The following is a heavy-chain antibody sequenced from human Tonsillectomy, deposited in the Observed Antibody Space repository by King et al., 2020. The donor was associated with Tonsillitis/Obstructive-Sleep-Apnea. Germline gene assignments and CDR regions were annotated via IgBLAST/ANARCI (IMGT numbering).Heavy chain of an antibody. J-gene: IGHJ6*03. CDR3: TRHTPGVNQLLYDYYYYYMDV. V-gene: IGHV3-73*01. D-gene: IGHD2-2*02. CDR1: GFTFSGSA. CDR2: IRSKANSYAT. Sequence: VQLVESGGGLVQPGGSLKLSCAASGFTFSGSAMHWVRQASGKGLEWVGRIRSKANSYATAYAASVKGRFTISRDDSKNTAYLQMNSLKTEDTAVYYCTRHTPGVNQLLYDYYYYYMDVWGKGTTVTVSS.